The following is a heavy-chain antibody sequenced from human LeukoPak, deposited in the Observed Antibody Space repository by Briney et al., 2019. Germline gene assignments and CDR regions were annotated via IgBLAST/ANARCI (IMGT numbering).Heavy chain of an antibody. CDR2: IIPILGIA. Sequence: SVKVSCKASGGTFSSYTISWVRQAPGQGLEWMVRIIPILGIANYAQKFQGRVTITADKSTSTAYMELSSLRPEDTAVYYCARGTSSSSGDWFDPWGQGTPVTVSS. CDR1: GGTFSSYT. V-gene: IGHV1-69*02. CDR3: ARGTSSSSGDWFDP. D-gene: IGHD6-6*01. J-gene: IGHJ5*02.